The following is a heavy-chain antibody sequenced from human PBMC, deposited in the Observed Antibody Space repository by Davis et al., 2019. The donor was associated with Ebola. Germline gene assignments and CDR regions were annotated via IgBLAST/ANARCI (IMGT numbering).Heavy chain of an antibody. J-gene: IGHJ4*02. CDR1: GFTFNIFD. CDR2: VRSHGSDD. CDR3: ARTAYSSGWYVLDY. D-gene: IGHD6-19*01. Sequence: PGGSLRLSCAASGFTFNIFDMHWVRQAPGRGLEWVAFVRSHGSDDHYADSVKGRFTISRDNSKNTLYLQMNSLRPEDTAVYYCARTAYSSGWYVLDYWGQGTLVTVSS. V-gene: IGHV3-30*02.